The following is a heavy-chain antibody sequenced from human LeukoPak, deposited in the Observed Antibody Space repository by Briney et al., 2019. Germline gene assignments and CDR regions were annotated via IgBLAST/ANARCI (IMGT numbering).Heavy chain of an antibody. V-gene: IGHV1-2*02. CDR3: ARDSSSMVRGVIITHSYYGMDV. Sequence: ASVKVSCKASGYTFTGYYMHWVRQAPGQGLEWMGWINPNSGGTNYAQKFQGRVTMTRDTSISTAYMELSRLRSDDTAVYYCARDSSSMVRGVIITHSYYGMDVWGQGTTVTVSS. J-gene: IGHJ6*02. CDR1: GYTFTGYY. D-gene: IGHD3-10*01. CDR2: INPNSGGT.